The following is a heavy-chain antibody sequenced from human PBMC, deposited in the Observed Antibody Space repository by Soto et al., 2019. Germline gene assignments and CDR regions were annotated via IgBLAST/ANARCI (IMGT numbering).Heavy chain of an antibody. J-gene: IGHJ6*02. CDR2: SIPMFGTA. D-gene: IGHD6-13*01. CDR1: GGTFRSYA. Sequence: QVQLVQSGAEVKKPGSSEKVSCKASGGTFRSYAISWVRQAPGRGLEWMGGSIPMFGTANYAQKFQGRVTIPADGSTSTACMELSSLRSEDTAVYYCARETAGGSSFGGGGMDVWGQGATVAVSS. V-gene: IGHV1-69*12. CDR3: ARETAGGSSFGGGGMDV.